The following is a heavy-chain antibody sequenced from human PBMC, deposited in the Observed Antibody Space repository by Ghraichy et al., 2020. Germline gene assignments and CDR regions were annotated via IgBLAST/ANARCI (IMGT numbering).Heavy chain of an antibody. J-gene: IGHJ4*02. CDR1: GFTFRSYW. D-gene: IGHD3-22*01. CDR3: ATHTFYYDIAGYFTFDY. CDR2: IKQDGSEK. V-gene: IGHV3-7*01. Sequence: GESLNISCAASGFTFRSYWMTWVRQAPGKGLEWVANIKQDGSEKYYVDSVKGRFTISRDNAKRSLYLQMSSLRAEDTAVYYCATHTFYYDIAGYFTFDYWGQGALVTVSS.